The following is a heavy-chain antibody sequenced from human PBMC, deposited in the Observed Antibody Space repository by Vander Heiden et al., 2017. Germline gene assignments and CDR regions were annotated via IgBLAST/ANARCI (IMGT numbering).Heavy chain of an antibody. J-gene: IGHJ4*02. Sequence: QVQLQQWGAGLLKPSETLSLTCAVYGGSFSGYYWSWIRQPPGKGLEWIGEINHSGSTNYNPSLKSRVTISVDTSKNQVSLKLSSVTAADTAVYYCARGRAPDYYGSGSWALYYFDYWGQGTLVTVSS. CDR3: ARGRAPDYYGSGSWALYYFDY. V-gene: IGHV4-34*01. D-gene: IGHD3-10*01. CDR1: GGSFSGYY. CDR2: INHSGST.